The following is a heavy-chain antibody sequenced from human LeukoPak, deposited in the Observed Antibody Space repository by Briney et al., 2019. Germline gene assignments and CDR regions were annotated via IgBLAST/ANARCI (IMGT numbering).Heavy chain of an antibody. D-gene: IGHD6-19*01. CDR3: ARGVPGYSSGWYGTDYYYYMDV. V-gene: IGHV1-18*01. CDR1: GYTFISYG. Sequence: GASVKVSCKASGYTFISYGISWVRQAPGQGLEWMAWITTYNGNTNYAQKLQGRVTMTRDTSTSTAYMELRSLRSDDTAVYYCARGVPGYSSGWYGTDYYYYMDVWGKGTTVTVSS. J-gene: IGHJ6*03. CDR2: ITTYNGNT.